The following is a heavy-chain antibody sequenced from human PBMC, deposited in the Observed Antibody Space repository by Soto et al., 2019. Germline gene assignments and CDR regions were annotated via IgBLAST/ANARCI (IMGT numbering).Heavy chain of an antibody. CDR2: FDPEDGET. J-gene: IGHJ5*02. CDR1: GYTLTELS. CDR3: ATDPLGVWFDP. D-gene: IGHD3-10*01. Sequence: AAVKVSFKVSGYTLTELSMHWVRQAPGKGLEWMGGFDPEDGETIYAQKFQGRVTMTEDTSTDTAYMELSSLRSEDTAVYYCATDPLGVWFDPWGQGTLVTVSS. V-gene: IGHV1-24*01.